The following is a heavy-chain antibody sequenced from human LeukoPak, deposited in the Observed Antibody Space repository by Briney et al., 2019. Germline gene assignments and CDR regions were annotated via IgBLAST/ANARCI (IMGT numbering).Heavy chain of an antibody. Sequence: ASVKVSCKASGYTFTSYGVSWVRQAPGQGLEWMGWISAYNGNTNYAPKLQGRVTMTRDTSTSTVYMELSSLRSEDTAVYYCARGHSTVTIAYYYYMDVWGKGTTVTISS. V-gene: IGHV1-18*01. CDR3: ARGHSTVTIAYYYYMDV. CDR2: ISAYNGNT. CDR1: GYTFTSYG. D-gene: IGHD4-17*01. J-gene: IGHJ6*03.